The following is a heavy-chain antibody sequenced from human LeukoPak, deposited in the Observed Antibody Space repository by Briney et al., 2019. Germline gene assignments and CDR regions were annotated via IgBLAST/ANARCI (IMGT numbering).Heavy chain of an antibody. CDR3: ARGPSIAVAGTSDY. D-gene: IGHD6-19*01. J-gene: IGHJ4*02. V-gene: IGHV1-18*01. CDR2: ISAYNGNT. CDR1: GYTFTSYG. Sequence: ASVNVSFKASGYTFTSYGISWVRQAPGQGLEWMGWISAYNGNTNYAQKLQGRVTMTTDTSTSTAYMELRSLRSDDTAVYYCARGPSIAVAGTSDYWGQGTLVTVSS.